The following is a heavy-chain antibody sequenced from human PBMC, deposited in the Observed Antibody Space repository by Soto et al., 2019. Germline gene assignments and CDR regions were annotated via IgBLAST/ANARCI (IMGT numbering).Heavy chain of an antibody. CDR3: ASHLSAAEDYYYVMYV. J-gene: IGHJ6*02. Sequence: SETLSLTCAVYGGCFGGYYWSWIRQPPGKGLEWIGEINHSGSTNYNPSLKSRVTISVDTSKNQFSLKLSSVTAADTAVYYCASHLSAAEDYYYVMYVWGQGTKVPVS. D-gene: IGHD6-13*01. CDR2: INHSGST. CDR1: GGCFGGYY. V-gene: IGHV4-34*01.